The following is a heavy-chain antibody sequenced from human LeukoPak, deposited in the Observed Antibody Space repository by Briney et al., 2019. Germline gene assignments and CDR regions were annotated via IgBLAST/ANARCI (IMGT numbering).Heavy chain of an antibody. Sequence: GGSLRLSCAASGFTFSNYVMRWVRQAPGEGLEWVSYINHNGEMIFYPDFVKGRFTISRDNAKNSLYLQMNSLRAEDTAVYYCARDLLTYYYDSSGYSYWGQGTLVTVSS. J-gene: IGHJ4*02. D-gene: IGHD3-22*01. CDR2: INHNGEMI. CDR3: ARDLLTYYYDSSGYSY. V-gene: IGHV3-48*03. CDR1: GFTFSNYV.